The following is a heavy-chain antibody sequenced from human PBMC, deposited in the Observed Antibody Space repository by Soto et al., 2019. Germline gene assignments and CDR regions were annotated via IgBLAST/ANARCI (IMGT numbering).Heavy chain of an antibody. V-gene: IGHV1-18*01. J-gene: IGHJ6*04. Sequence: ASVKVSCKSSGYPFTHYGITWIRQAPGQGLEWMGWISPFNGNTNYGQTLQGRVTLTTDTSTSTVYMELRSLRSDDTAVYYCARDQSFIRSYYNVIDVWGKGTTVPVS. D-gene: IGHD3-10*01. CDR3: ARDQSFIRSYYNVIDV. CDR1: GYPFTHYG. CDR2: ISPFNGNT.